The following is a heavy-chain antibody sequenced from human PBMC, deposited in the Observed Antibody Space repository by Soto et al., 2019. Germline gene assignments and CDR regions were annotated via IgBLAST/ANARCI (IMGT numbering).Heavy chain of an antibody. CDR2: ISGSGGST. D-gene: IGHD6-19*01. CDR1: GFTFSSYA. Sequence: EVQLLESGGGLVQPGGSLRLSCAASGFTFSSYAMSWVRQAPGKGLEWVSAISGSGGSTYYADSVKGRFTISRDNSKNTLYLQMNSLRAEDTAVYYCARVMAVAGTGRSYYYYGMDVWGQGTTVTVSS. CDR3: ARVMAVAGTGRSYYYYGMDV. V-gene: IGHV3-23*01. J-gene: IGHJ6*02.